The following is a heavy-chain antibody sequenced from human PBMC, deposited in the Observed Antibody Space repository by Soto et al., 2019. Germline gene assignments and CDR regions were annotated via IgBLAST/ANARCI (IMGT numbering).Heavy chain of an antibody. J-gene: IGHJ5*02. CDR3: AHRPAYSSSWYVWFDP. Sequence: QITLKESGPTLVKPTQTLTLTCTFSGFSLSTSGVGVGWIRQPPGKALEWLALIYWNDDKRYSPSLKSRLTITKDTPKNQVVLTMTNMDPVDTATYYCAHRPAYSSSWYVWFDPWGQGTLVTVSS. CDR2: IYWNDDK. V-gene: IGHV2-5*01. D-gene: IGHD6-13*01. CDR1: GFSLSTSGVG.